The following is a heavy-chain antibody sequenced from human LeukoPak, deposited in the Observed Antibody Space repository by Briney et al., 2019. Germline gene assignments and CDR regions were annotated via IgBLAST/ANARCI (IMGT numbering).Heavy chain of an antibody. CDR3: AKGFSIVVVPAAMSY. Sequence: GGSLRLSCAASGFTFSNYAMTWVRQAPGKGLEWASGISGSGGRTYYADSVKGRFTISRDNSKNTLYLQMNSLRAEDTAVYYCAKGFSIVVVPAAMSYWGQGTLVTVSS. CDR2: ISGSGGRT. J-gene: IGHJ4*02. D-gene: IGHD2-2*01. V-gene: IGHV3-23*01. CDR1: GFTFSNYA.